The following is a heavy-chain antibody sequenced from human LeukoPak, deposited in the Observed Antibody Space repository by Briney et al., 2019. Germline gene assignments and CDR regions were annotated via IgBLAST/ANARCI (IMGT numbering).Heavy chain of an antibody. D-gene: IGHD4-17*01. CDR1: GYTLTELS. Sequence: ASVKVSCKVSGYTLTELSMHWVRQAPGKGLDWMGGFDPEDGETIYAQKFQGRVTMTEDTSTDTAYMELSSLRSEDTAVYYCATDPGVTKTTYNWFDPWGQGTLVTVSS. CDR3: ATDPGVTKTTYNWFDP. CDR2: FDPEDGET. V-gene: IGHV1-24*01. J-gene: IGHJ5*02.